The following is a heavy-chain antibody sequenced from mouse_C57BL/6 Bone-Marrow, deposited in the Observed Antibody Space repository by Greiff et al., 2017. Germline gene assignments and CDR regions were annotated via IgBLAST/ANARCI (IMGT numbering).Heavy chain of an antibody. D-gene: IGHD1-1*01. J-gene: IGHJ2*01. V-gene: IGHV1-81*01. CDR2: IYPRSGNT. Sequence: QVQLQQSGAELARPGASVKLSCTASGYTFTSYGISWVKQRTGQGLEWIGEIYPRSGNTYYNEKFKGKATLTADKSSSTAYMELRSLTSEDSAVYFCARENYYGSSSYYFDYWGQGTTLTVSS. CDR1: GYTFTSYG. CDR3: ARENYYGSSSYYFDY.